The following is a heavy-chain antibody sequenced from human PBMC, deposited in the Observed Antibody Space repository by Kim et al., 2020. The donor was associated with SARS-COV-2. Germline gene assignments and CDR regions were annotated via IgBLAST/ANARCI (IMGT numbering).Heavy chain of an antibody. Sequence: GGSLRLSCTASGFTFGDYAMSWFRQAPGKGLEWVGCIRSKAYGGTTEYAASVKGRFTISRDDSKSIAYLQMNSLKTEDTAVYYCTRPNMVWGASGYFDYWGQGTLVTVSS. CDR2: IRSKAYGGTT. CDR1: GFTFGDYA. D-gene: IGHD3-10*01. V-gene: IGHV3-49*03. J-gene: IGHJ4*02. CDR3: TRPNMVWGASGYFDY.